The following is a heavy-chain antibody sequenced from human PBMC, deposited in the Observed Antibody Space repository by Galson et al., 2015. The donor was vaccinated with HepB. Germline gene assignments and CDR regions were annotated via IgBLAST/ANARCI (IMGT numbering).Heavy chain of an antibody. Sequence: ETLSLTCTVSGGSISSYYWSWIRQPPGKGLEWIGYIYYSGSTNYNPSLQSRVTISVDTSKNQFSLKLSSVTASDTAVYYCARQGGSSYFDYWGQGTLVTVSS. CDR2: IYYSGST. V-gene: IGHV4-59*08. CDR3: ARQGGSSYFDY. CDR1: GGSISSYY. J-gene: IGHJ4*02. D-gene: IGHD1-26*01.